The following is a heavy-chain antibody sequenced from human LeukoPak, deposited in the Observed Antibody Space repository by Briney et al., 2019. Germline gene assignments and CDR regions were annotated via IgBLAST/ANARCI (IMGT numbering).Heavy chain of an antibody. J-gene: IGHJ6*02. CDR3: AKDRRQQGYDSSGYYYYYGMDV. V-gene: IGHV3-30*18. CDR1: GFTFSSYG. D-gene: IGHD3-22*01. CDR2: ISYDGGNK. Sequence: PGGSLRLSCAASGFTFSSYGMHWVRQAPGQGLERVAVISYDGGNKYYADSVKGRLTISRDNSKNTLYLQMNSLRAEDTAVYYCAKDRRQQGYDSSGYYYYYGMDVWGQGTTVTVSS.